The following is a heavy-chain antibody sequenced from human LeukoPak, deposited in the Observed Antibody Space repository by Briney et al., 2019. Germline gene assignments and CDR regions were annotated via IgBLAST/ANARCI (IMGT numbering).Heavy chain of an antibody. D-gene: IGHD6-19*01. J-gene: IGHJ3*02. CDR1: GYSISSGYY. Sequence: PSETLSLTCAVSGYSISSGYYWGWIRQPPGKGLEWIGYIYYSGSTYYNPYLKSRVTISVDTSKNQFSLKLSSVTAADTAVYYCARDGYSSDLGAFDIWGQGTMVTVSS. CDR3: ARDGYSSDLGAFDI. CDR2: IYYSGST. V-gene: IGHV4-30-4*08.